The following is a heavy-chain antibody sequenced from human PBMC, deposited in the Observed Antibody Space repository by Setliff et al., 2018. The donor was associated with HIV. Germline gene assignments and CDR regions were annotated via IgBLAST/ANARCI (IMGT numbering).Heavy chain of an antibody. V-gene: IGHV4-31*03. CDR1: GGSIRSGGYY. CDR3: ARGDYYDSTGYEGLDS. Sequence: SETLSLTCTVSGGSIRSGGYYWSWIRQHPGKGLEWIGYIYYSGSTYYNPSLKSRVTISVDTSKNQFSLKLSSVTAADTAVYYCARGDYYDSTGYEGLDSWGRGTLVTVSS. J-gene: IGHJ4*02. D-gene: IGHD3-22*01. CDR2: IYYSGST.